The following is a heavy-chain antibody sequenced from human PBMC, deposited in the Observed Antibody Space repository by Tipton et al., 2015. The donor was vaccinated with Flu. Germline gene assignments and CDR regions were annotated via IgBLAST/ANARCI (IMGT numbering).Heavy chain of an antibody. CDR2: IFHSGNT. CDR3: ARRDYSNYVSEPKNWFDP. J-gene: IGHJ5*02. Sequence: GLVKPSETLSLTCAVSGNSIRSSNYYWGWIRQPPGKGLEWIGNIFHSGNTKYNPSLKSRVSISVDTSKNQFSLKLSSVTATDTAVYYCARRDYSNYVSEPKNWFDPWGQGALVTVSS. D-gene: IGHD4-11*01. V-gene: IGHV4-61*01. CDR1: GNSIRSSNYY.